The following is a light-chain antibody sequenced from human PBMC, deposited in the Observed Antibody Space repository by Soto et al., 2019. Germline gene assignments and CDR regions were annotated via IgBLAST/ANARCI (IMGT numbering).Light chain of an antibody. CDR1: QSVSSN. J-gene: IGKJ1*01. CDR3: QQYNNWPRT. Sequence: ELVMPQSPATLSVSPGARATLSCRASQSVSSNLAWYQQKPGQAPRLLIYGASTRATGIPARFSGSGSGTEFTLTISSLQSEDFAVYYCQQYNNWPRTFGQGTKVEIK. CDR2: GAS. V-gene: IGKV3-15*01.